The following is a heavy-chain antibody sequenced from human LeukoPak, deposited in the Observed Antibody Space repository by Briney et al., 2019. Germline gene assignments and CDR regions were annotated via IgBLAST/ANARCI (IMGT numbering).Heavy chain of an antibody. V-gene: IGHV3-64D*06. CDR2: MTSNGGST. J-gene: IGHJ4*02. D-gene: IGHD2-2*01. CDR1: GFTFSSCG. CDR3: VSGYCSSTSSRFAY. Sequence: AGGSLRLSCSASGFTFSSCGMHWVHQAPGKGLEYVSSMTSNGGSTYYADSVKGRFTISRDNSKNTLFLQMSSLRAEDSAVYYCVSGYCSSTSSRFAYWGQGTLATVSS.